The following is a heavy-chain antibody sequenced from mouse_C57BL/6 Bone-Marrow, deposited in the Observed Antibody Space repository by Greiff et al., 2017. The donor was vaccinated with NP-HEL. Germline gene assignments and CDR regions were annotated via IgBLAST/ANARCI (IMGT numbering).Heavy chain of an antibody. CDR2: IHPNSGST. CDR3: ARWGIYYGNYRAY. V-gene: IGHV1-64*01. D-gene: IGHD2-1*01. Sequence: QVQLQQPGAELVKPGASVKLSCKASGYTFTSYWMHWVKQRPGQGLEWIGMIHPNSGSTNYNEKFKSKATLTVDKSSSTAYMQLSSLTSEDSAVYYCARWGIYYGNYRAYWGQGTLVTVSA. CDR1: GYTFTSYW. J-gene: IGHJ3*01.